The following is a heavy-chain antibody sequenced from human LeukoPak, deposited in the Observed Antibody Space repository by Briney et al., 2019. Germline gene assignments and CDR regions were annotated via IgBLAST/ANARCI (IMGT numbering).Heavy chain of an antibody. V-gene: IGHV6-1*01. CDR1: GDSVSNNSAV. Sequence: ASQTLSLTCAISGDSVSNNSAVWNWIRQSPSRGLEWLGRTYYRSNVYYDYAVSVEGRITISPDTSENQFSLQLTSVTPEDTAVYYCARHRGYYGLDVWGHGTTVTISS. J-gene: IGHJ6*02. CDR2: TYYRSNVYY. CDR3: ARHRGYYGLDV. D-gene: IGHD1-14*01.